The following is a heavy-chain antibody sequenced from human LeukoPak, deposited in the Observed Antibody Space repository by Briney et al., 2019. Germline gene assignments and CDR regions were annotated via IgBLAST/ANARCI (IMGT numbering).Heavy chain of an antibody. Sequence: SETLSLTCTVSGGSISSYYWSWIRQPPGKGLEWIGYIYYSGGTNYNPSLKSRVTISVDTSKNQFSLKLSSVTAADTAVYYCASVVVPAARDYHGMDVWGQGTTVTVSS. CDR3: ASVVVPAARDYHGMDV. V-gene: IGHV4-59*01. D-gene: IGHD2-2*01. J-gene: IGHJ6*02. CDR2: IYYSGGT. CDR1: GGSISSYY.